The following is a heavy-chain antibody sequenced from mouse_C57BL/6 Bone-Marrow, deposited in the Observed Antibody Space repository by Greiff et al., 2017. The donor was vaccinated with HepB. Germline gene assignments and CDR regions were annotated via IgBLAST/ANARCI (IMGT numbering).Heavy chain of an antibody. V-gene: IGHV14-4*01. J-gene: IGHJ4*01. CDR3: TTPYYAMDY. CDR1: GFNIKDDY. CDR2: IDPENGDT. Sequence: EVKVEESGAELVRPGASVKLSCTASGFNIKDDYMHWVKQRPEQGLEWIGWIDPENGDTEYASKLQGKATITADTSSNTAYLQISSLTSEDTAVYYCTTPYYAMDYWGQGTSVTVSS.